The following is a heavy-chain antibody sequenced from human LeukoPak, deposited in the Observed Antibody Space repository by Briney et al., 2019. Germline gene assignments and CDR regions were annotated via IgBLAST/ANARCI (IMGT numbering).Heavy chain of an antibody. CDR3: ARVGSGPIAY. J-gene: IGHJ4*02. Sequence: PGGSLRLSCAASGFTFSGSEMNWVRQAPGKGLEWVSYISSSGTTIYCADSVKGRFAISRDNAKNSMYLQMNSLRGEDTAVYYCARVGSGPIAYWGQGTLVTVSS. CDR1: GFTFSGSE. D-gene: IGHD3-10*01. V-gene: IGHV3-48*03. CDR2: ISSSGTTI.